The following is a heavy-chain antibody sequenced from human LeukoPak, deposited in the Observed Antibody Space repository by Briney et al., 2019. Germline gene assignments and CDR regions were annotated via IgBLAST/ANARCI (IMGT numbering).Heavy chain of an antibody. J-gene: IGHJ4*02. CDR3: TTFSGSGPGGYFDY. D-gene: IGHD3-16*01. CDR1: GFTFSSYG. CDR2: ISYDGSNK. Sequence: GGSLRLSCVASGFTFSSYGMHWVRQAPGKGLEWVAVISYDGSNKYYADSVKGRFTISRDNSKDTLYLQVNSLRAEDTAAYYCTTFSGSGPGGYFDYWGQGTLVTVSP. V-gene: IGHV3-30*03.